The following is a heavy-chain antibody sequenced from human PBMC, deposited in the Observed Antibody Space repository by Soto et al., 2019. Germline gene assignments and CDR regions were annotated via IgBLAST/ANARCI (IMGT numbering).Heavy chain of an antibody. CDR2: INSDGSST. D-gene: IGHD3-16*01. V-gene: IGHV3-74*01. CDR1: GFTFSSDW. Sequence: EVQLVESGGGLVQPGGSLRLSCAASGFTFSSDWMHWFRQAPGKGLVWVSRINSDGSSTSYADSVKGRFTISRDNAKNAMYVQMNSLRAEDTAVYYCARGGGINWYFDLWARGTLVTVSS. CDR3: ARGGGINWYFDL. J-gene: IGHJ2*01.